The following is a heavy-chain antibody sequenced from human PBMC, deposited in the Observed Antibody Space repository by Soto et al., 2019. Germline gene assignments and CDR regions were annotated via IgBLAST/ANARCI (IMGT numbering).Heavy chain of an antibody. CDR1: GGTFNSFL. V-gene: IGHV1-69*01. D-gene: IGHD3-9*01. Sequence: QVQLVQSGAEVKKPGSSVKVSCKSSGGTFNSFLVSWVRQAPGQGLLWMGALVPLFGTTEYAQKFQGRVILSADGSAGTAYLELRSLRSDDTALYYCVVRDEHCGVVTGNDETSLDSWGQGTLITVSS. CDR3: VVRDEHCGVVTGNDETSLDS. CDR2: LVPLFGTT. J-gene: IGHJ4*02.